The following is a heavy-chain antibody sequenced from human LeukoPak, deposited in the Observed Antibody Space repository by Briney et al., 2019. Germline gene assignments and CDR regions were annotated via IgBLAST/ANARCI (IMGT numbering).Heavy chain of an antibody. V-gene: IGHV3-23*01. CDR1: GFTFSSYA. Sequence: QTGGSLRLSCAASGFTFSSYAMSWVRQAPGKGLEWVSGISGSGGNTYYADSVKGRFTISRDNSKNTLYLQMNSLRAEDTAVYYCAKDDDYVWGSYRKEDYFDHWGQGTLVTVSS. J-gene: IGHJ4*02. D-gene: IGHD3-16*02. CDR3: AKDDDYVWGSYRKEDYFDH. CDR2: ISGSGGNT.